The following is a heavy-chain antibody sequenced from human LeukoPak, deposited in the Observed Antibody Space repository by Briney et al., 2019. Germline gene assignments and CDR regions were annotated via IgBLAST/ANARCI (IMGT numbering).Heavy chain of an antibody. CDR1: GFTSRSYE. V-gene: IGHV3-48*03. D-gene: IGHD2-15*01. CDR2: ISSSGSTI. CDR3: ARDPRYCSGGSCYDDY. J-gene: IGHJ4*02. Sequence: GGSLRLSCAASGFTSRSYEMNWVCQAPGKGLEWVSYISSSGSTIYYADSVKGRFTISRDNAKNSLYLQMNSLRAEDTGVYYCARDPRYCSGGSCYDDYWGQGTLVTVSS.